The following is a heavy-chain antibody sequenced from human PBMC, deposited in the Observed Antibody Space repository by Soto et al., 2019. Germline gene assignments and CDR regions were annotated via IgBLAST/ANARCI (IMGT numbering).Heavy chain of an antibody. D-gene: IGHD6-19*01. CDR2: IRRKANSYTT. J-gene: IGHJ6*02. CDR1: GLIFSDYH. V-gene: IGHV3-72*01. Sequence: GGSLRLSCAASGLIFSDYHMDWVRQAPGKGLEWVGRIRRKANSYTTEYAASVKGRFTISRDDSKNSLYLQMSSLKSEDTAVYYCAMLGGWSGGSSGMDVWGQGTTVTVSS. CDR3: AMLGGWSGGSSGMDV.